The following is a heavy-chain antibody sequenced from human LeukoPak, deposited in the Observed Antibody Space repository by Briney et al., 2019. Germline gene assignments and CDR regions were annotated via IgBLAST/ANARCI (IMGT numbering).Heavy chain of an antibody. CDR2: IYYSGST. V-gene: IGHV4-61*01. D-gene: IGHD3-10*01. CDR3: ARHGGSGSYEGYFDY. Sequence: SETLSLTRPVSGVSVSSGSYFWSWTRQPPGKGLEYIRYIYYSGSTYYNPPLKSRITISVDTPKNQVSLKLSSVSAADTAVYYCARHGGSGSYEGYFDYWGQGTLVTVSS. CDR1: GVSVSSGSYF. J-gene: IGHJ4*02.